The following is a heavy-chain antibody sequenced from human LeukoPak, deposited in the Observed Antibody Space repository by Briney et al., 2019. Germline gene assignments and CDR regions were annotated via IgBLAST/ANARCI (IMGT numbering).Heavy chain of an antibody. CDR3: ARSLRASIAVAGSGFDY. CDR1: GGTFSSYA. V-gene: IGHV1-69*04. D-gene: IGHD6-19*01. CDR2: IIPILGIA. J-gene: IGHJ4*02. Sequence: ASVKVSCKTSGGTFSSYAISWVRQAPGQGLEWMGRIIPILGIANYAQKFQGRVTIIADKSTSTAYMELSSLRSEDTAVYYCARSLRASIAVAGSGFDYWGQGTLVTVSS.